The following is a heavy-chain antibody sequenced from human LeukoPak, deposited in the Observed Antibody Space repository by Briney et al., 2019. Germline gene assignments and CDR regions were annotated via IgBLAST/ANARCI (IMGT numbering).Heavy chain of an antibody. CDR1: RFTFRTCE. D-gene: IGHD2-21*01. CDR3: ARESGLGVISPYSDF. J-gene: IGHJ4*02. V-gene: IGHV3-48*03. Sequence: GGSLRLSCAASRFTFRTCEMICVRQAPGKGLEWVSYISVSGNKIYYADSVKGRFNISRDNARNSLYLQMNSLRVEDTALYYCARESGLGVISPYSDFWGQGTLVTVSP. CDR2: ISVSGNKI.